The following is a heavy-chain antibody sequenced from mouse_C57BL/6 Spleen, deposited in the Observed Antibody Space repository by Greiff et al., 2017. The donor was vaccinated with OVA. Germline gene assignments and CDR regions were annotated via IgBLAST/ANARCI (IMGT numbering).Heavy chain of an antibody. CDR1: GYAFSSSW. Sequence: QVQLQQSGPELVKPGASVKISCKASGYAFSSSWMNWVKQRPGKGLEWIGRIYPGDGDTNYNGKFKGKATLTADKSSSTAYMQLSSLTSEDSAVYFCANLDYAMDYWGQGTSVTVSS. V-gene: IGHV1-82*01. CDR3: ANLDYAMDY. J-gene: IGHJ4*01. CDR2: IYPGDGDT.